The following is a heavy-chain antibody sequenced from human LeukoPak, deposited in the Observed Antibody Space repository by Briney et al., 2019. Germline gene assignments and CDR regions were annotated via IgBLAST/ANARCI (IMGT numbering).Heavy chain of an antibody. V-gene: IGHV3-48*03. CDR1: GFTFSSYE. D-gene: IGHD5-18*01. CDR2: ISSSGSII. CDR3: ARGDTAMVDYYYYMDV. Sequence: QSGGSLRLSCAASGFTFSSYEMNWVRQAPGKGLEWVSYISSSGSIIYYADSVKGRFTISRGNAKNSLYLQMNSLRAEDMAVYYCARGDTAMVDYYYYMDVWGKGTTVTISS. J-gene: IGHJ6*03.